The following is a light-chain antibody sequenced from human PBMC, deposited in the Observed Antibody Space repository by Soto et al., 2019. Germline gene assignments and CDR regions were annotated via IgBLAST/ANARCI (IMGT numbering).Light chain of an antibody. CDR1: SSDVAGYNY. J-gene: IGLJ2*01. Sequence: QSALTQPASVSGSPGQSITISCTGTSSDVAGYNYVSWYQQHPGKAPKLMFYDVSNRPSGVSNRFSGSKSGNTASLTISGLQAEDEADYYCSSYTSSSTPIFGGGTKLTVL. V-gene: IGLV2-14*01. CDR3: SSYTSSSTPI. CDR2: DVS.